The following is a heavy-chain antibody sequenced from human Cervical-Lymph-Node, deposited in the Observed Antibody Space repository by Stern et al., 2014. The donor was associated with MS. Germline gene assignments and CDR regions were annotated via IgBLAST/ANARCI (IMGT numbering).Heavy chain of an antibody. J-gene: IGHJ5*02. Sequence: QVQLQESGPGLVKPSETLSLTCTVSGGSISSSSYYWGWIRQPPGKGLEWIGSIYYSGSTYYNPSLKSRVTLSVDKYKNQFCLKLGSVTAADTAVYYCARWAYSSGWYNWFDPWGQGTLVTVSS. CDR1: GGSISSSSYY. CDR2: IYYSGST. CDR3: ARWAYSSGWYNWFDP. D-gene: IGHD3-22*01. V-gene: IGHV4-39*01.